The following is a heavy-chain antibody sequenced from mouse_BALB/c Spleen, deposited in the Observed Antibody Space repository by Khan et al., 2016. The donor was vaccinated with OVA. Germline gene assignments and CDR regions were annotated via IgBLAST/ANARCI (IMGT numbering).Heavy chain of an antibody. CDR2: ISYSGST. CDR3: ARGNYYGYAMDY. D-gene: IGHD1-1*01. J-gene: IGHJ4*01. CDR1: GYSITSDYA. Sequence: EVQLQESGPGLVKPSQSLSLTCTVTGYSITSDYAWNWIRQFPGNKLEWMGYISYSGSTSYNPSPKSRISITRDTSKHQFFLQLNSVTSEDTATYYCARGNYYGYAMDYWGQGTSVTVSS. V-gene: IGHV3-2*02.